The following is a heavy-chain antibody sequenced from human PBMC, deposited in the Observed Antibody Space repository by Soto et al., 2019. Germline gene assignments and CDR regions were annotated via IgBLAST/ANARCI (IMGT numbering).Heavy chain of an antibody. V-gene: IGHV3-23*01. CDR1: GFTFSSYA. D-gene: IGHD3-22*01. CDR2: ISGRGDDT. J-gene: IGHJ4*02. Sequence: GGSLRLSCAASGFTFSSYAMSWVRQAPGKGLEWVSTISGRGDDTYYTDSVKGRFTISRDNSKNTLYVHMNSLRAEDTAAYYCARAQPTYSSSYFDYWGQGTLVTVSS. CDR3: ARAQPTYSSSYFDY.